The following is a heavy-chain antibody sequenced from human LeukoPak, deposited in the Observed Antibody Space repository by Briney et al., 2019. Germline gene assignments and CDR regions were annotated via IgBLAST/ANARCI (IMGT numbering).Heavy chain of an antibody. CDR2: IHRDGSGD. CDR3: AKDVYSSGTGYFDY. CDR1: DFSFNNYN. D-gene: IGHD6-19*01. J-gene: IGHJ4*02. V-gene: IGHV3-30*02. Sequence: GGSLRLSCAPSDFSFNNYNIHWVRQAPGKGLDWVSFIHRDGSGDSYADSVRGRFAISRDNAKNSLYLQMNSLRAEDTALYYCAKDVYSSGTGYFDYWGQGTLVTVSS.